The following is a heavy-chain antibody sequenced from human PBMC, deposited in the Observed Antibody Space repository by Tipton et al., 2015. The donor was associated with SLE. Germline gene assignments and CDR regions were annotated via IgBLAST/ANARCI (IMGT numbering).Heavy chain of an antibody. Sequence: QSGPEVKKPGASVKVSCEGSGYTFINSVGISWVRQAPGQGLEWMGWVSSYNGETGYAQKFQGRVTMTADTSTSTAYMELRSLTSDDSAMYYCARYGSGSYYYYYGMDVWGHGTTVTVSS. V-gene: IGHV1-18*01. J-gene: IGHJ6*02. CDR2: VSSYNGET. CDR3: ARYGSGSYYYYYGMDV. D-gene: IGHD3-10*01. CDR1: GYTFINSVG.